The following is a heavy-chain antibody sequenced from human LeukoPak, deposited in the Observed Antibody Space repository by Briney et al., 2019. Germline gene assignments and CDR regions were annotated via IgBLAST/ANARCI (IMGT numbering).Heavy chain of an antibody. Sequence: GGSLRLSCAASGFTFSDYYMSWIRQTPGKGLEWVSSISSSSSYIYYADSVKGRFTISRDNAKNSLYLQMNSLRAEDTAVYYCARVGVGILTGYYPSGGAFDIWGQGTMVTVSS. CDR2: ISSSSSYI. CDR3: ARVGVGILTGYYPSGGAFDI. D-gene: IGHD3-9*01. CDR1: GFTFSDYY. J-gene: IGHJ3*02. V-gene: IGHV3-11*06.